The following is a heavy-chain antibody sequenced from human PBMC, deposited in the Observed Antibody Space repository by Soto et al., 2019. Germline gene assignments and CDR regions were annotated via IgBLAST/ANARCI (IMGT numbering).Heavy chain of an antibody. V-gene: IGHV4-59*01. D-gene: IGHD3-3*02. CDR3: GRGCRVQSSILFDP. CDR2: AYSLGRP. J-gene: IGHJ5*02. CDR1: GGSLSPYY. Sequence: SETLSLTCAVSGGSLSPYYWNWIRQPPGKKIEWIGYAYSLGRPNYNPSLKRRVTMSRDTSKNQVSLELTSVTAADTAAYYCGRGCRVQSSILFDPWGQGIRVAVSS.